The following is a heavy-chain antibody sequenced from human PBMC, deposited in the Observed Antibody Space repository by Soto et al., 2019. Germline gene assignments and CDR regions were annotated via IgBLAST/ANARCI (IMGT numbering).Heavy chain of an antibody. CDR2: ISGTLEWVSGVRASGGTT. CDR1: GFTFSSYA. D-gene: IGHD2-2*01. CDR3: ARRGGSTTYFDY. V-gene: IGHV3-23*01. Sequence: EVQLLESGGGLVQPGGSLRLSCAGSGFTFSSYAMSWVRQAPGKGLEWVSTISGTLEWVSGVRASGGTTYYADSVEGRFTISRDNSKNKLYLQMNSLRGEDTAVYYCARRGGSTTYFDYWGQGTLVTVSS. J-gene: IGHJ4*02.